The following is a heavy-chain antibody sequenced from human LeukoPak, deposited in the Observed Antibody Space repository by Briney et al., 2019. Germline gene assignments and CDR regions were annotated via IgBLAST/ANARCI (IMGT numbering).Heavy chain of an antibody. CDR3: ARGSRLGVVGRDAFDI. Sequence: GGSLRLSCAASGFTFSNYAMHWVRQAPGKGLEWVTVISFDGSDKYYADSVKGRFTISRDNSKNTLYLQMNSLRAEDTAVYYCARGSRLGVVGRDAFDIWGQGTMVTVSS. V-gene: IGHV3-30*04. J-gene: IGHJ3*02. CDR2: ISFDGSDK. CDR1: GFTFSNYA. D-gene: IGHD3-3*01.